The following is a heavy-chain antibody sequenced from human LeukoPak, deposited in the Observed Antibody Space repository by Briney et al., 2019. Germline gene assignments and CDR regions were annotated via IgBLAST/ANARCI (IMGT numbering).Heavy chain of an antibody. CDR3: ARGYLHCTNSVCYRVRRFDP. CDR1: AGSFSDYY. J-gene: IGHJ5*02. V-gene: IGHV4-34*01. Sequence: SETLSLTCAVYAGSFSDYYWNWIRQSPGKGLEWIGEINHSGSINYNPSLKSRVTISVDTSKNQFSLKLSSVTAADTAVYYCARGYLHCTNSVCYRVRRFDPWGQGTLVTVSS. CDR2: INHSGSI. D-gene: IGHD2-8*01.